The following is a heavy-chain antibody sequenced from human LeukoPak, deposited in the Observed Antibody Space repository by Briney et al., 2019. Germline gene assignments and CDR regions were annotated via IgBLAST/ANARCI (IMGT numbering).Heavy chain of an antibody. V-gene: IGHV4-34*01. CDR1: GGSFSGYY. CDR3: ARIPSPRWFHP. J-gene: IGHJ5*02. Sequence: SETLSLTCAVYGGSFSGYYWSWVRQPPGKGLEWVGEINHSGSTNYNPSLKSRVTISVDTSKNQFSLKLTSVTAADTALYYCARIPSPRWFHPWGQGTLVTVSS. CDR2: INHSGST.